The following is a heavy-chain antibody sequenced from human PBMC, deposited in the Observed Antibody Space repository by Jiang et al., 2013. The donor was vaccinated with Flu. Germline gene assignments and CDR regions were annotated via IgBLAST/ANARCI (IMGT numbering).Heavy chain of an antibody. Sequence: GPGLVKPSETLSLTCTVSGDSIQCLLLELDPAAPREGTGVDWPYLLQWEYQLQPLLKSRVTISLDMSKNQFSLNLDSVAAADTAVYYCARHTRAALGTFDNWGQGTL. CDR3: ARHTRAALGTFDN. D-gene: IGHD3-16*01. CDR1: GDSIQCLL. V-gene: IGHV4-59*08. J-gene: IGHJ4*02. CDR2: LLQWEY.